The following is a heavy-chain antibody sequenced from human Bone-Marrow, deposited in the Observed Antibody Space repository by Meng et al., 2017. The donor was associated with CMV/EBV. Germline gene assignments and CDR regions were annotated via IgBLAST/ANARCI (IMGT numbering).Heavy chain of an antibody. CDR2: IIPIIGIG. V-gene: IGHV1-69*10. CDR3: ARDRMIVVVITPDYYYYGMDV. D-gene: IGHD3-22*01. CDR1: GGTFSNYA. J-gene: IGHJ6*02. Sequence: SVKVSCKTSGGTFSNYAITWVRQAPGQGLEWMGGIIPIIGIGSDAQKFQGRVTITADKSTSTAYMKLSSLRSDDTAVYYCARDRMIVVVITPDYYYYGMDVWGQGTTVTVSS.